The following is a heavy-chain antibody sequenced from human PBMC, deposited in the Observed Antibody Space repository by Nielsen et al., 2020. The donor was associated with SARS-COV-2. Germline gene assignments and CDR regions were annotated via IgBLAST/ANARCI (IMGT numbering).Heavy chain of an antibody. D-gene: IGHD5-18*01. CDR1: GGSISSGSYY. CDR2: IYTSGST. CDR3: ARSHTAPGGRDYYYGMDV. J-gene: IGHJ6*02. Sequence: SETLSLTCTVSGGSISSGSYYWSWIRQPAGKGLEWIRRIYTSGSTNYNPSLKSRVTISVDTSKNQFSLKLSSVTAADTAVYYCARSHTAPGGRDYYYGMDVWGQGTTVTVSS. V-gene: IGHV4-61*02.